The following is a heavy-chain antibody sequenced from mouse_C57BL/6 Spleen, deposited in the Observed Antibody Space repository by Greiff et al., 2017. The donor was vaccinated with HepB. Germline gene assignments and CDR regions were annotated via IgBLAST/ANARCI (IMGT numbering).Heavy chain of an antibody. Sequence: VQLQQSGPGLVQPSQSLSITCTVSGFSLTSYGVHWVRQSPGKGLEWLGVIWRGGSTDYNAAFMSRLSITKDNSKSQVFFKMNSLQADDTAIYYCAKSPLESYGSYWYFDVWGTGTTVTVSS. V-gene: IGHV2-5*01. CDR2: IWRGGST. J-gene: IGHJ1*03. CDR3: AKSPLESYGSYWYFDV. D-gene: IGHD1-1*01. CDR1: GFSLTSYG.